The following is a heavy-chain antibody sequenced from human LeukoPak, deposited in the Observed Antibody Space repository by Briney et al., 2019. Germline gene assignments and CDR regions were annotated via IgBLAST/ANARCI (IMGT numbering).Heavy chain of an antibody. Sequence: GGSLRLSCAASGFTFSTYWMSWVRQAPGKGLEWVANIDQDGSEKNYVDSVKGRFTISRDNARNSLYLQMNSLRVEDTAVYYCARNAYDMWGQGTMVTVSS. J-gene: IGHJ3*02. CDR1: GFTFSTYW. CDR2: IDQDGSEK. CDR3: ARNAYDM. V-gene: IGHV3-7*01.